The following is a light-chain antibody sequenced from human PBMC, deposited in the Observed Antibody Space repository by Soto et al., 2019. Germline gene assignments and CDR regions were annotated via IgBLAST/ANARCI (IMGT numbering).Light chain of an antibody. CDR1: QTVTSNR. V-gene: IGKV3-20*01. J-gene: IGKJ3*01. CDR2: GAS. CDR3: QQYGSLPSGCA. Sequence: EMVLTQSPGTLSLSPGERATLSCRASQTVTSNRLAWYQQKPGQAPRLLIYGASRRATGIPDRFSGSGSGTDFTLTISRLEPEDFAVYYWQQYGSLPSGCAFGPATTLDTK.